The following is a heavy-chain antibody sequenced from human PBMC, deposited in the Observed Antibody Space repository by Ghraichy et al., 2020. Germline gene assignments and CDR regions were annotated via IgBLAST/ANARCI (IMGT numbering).Heavy chain of an antibody. CDR2: ISGSGGST. CDR3: AKGPRCSGGSCYAEIYFDY. D-gene: IGHD2-15*01. V-gene: IGHV3-23*01. J-gene: IGHJ4*02. CDR1: GFTFSSYA. Sequence: LTCAASGFTFSSYAMSWVRQAPGKGLEWVSAISGSGGSTYYADSVKGRFTISRDNSKNTLYLQMNSLRAEDTAVYYCAKGPRCSGGSCYAEIYFDYWGQGTLVTVSS.